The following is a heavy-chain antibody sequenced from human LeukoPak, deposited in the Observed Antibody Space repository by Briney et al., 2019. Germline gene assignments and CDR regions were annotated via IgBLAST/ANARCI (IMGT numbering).Heavy chain of an antibody. CDR3: ARDSSMLRGPLVIYYFDF. CDR1: GFTFSTYA. CDR2: ISGGGDAT. Sequence: GGSLRLSCAASGFTFSTYAMSWVRQAPGKGLEWVSTISGGGDATYYADSVKGRFTISRDNSKNTLYLQMNSLRVEDAAVYYCARDSSMLRGPLVIYYFDFWGQGTLVTVSS. J-gene: IGHJ4*02. D-gene: IGHD3-10*01. V-gene: IGHV3-23*01.